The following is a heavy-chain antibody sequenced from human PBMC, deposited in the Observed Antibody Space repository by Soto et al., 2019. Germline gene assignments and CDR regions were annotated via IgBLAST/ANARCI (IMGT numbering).Heavy chain of an antibody. J-gene: IGHJ4*02. CDR2: ISSSSSTK. D-gene: IGHD3-22*01. Sequence: GGSLRLSCAASGFTFSSYIMNWVRQAPGKGLEWVSYISSSSSTKYYADSVKGRFTISRDNAKNSLYLQMNSLRDEDTAVYYCARGQYYYDSSGYLYWGQGTLVTVSS. CDR3: ARGQYYYDSSGYLY. V-gene: IGHV3-48*02. CDR1: GFTFSSYI.